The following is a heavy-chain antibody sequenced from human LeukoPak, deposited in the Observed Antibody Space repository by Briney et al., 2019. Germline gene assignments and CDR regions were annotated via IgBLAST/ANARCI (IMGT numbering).Heavy chain of an antibody. CDR1: GFTVSSNY. J-gene: IGHJ4*02. CDR2: IYSGGST. CDR3: ARGYYYDSSGYLDY. V-gene: IGHV3-53*01. Sequence: GGSLRLSCAASGFTVSSNYMSWVRQAPGKGLEWVSLIYSGGSTYYADSVKGRFTISRDNSKNTLYLQMNSLRAEETAVYYCARGYYYDSSGYLDYWGQGTLVTVSS. D-gene: IGHD3-22*01.